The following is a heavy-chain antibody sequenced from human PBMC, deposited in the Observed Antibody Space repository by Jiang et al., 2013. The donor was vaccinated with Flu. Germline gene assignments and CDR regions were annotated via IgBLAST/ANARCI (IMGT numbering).Heavy chain of an antibody. Sequence: GAEVKKPGSSVRVSCQGSGGIFSNHAISWVRQAPGQGLEWMGGIIGLLGTTNYAQKFQGRVTITADKSTSTAYMELSSLRSEDTAVYYCAREVPRDYYFDYWGQGTLVTVSS. D-gene: IGHD3-10*01. CDR3: AREVPRDYYFDY. CDR2: IIGLLGTT. CDR1: GGIFSNHA. V-gene: IGHV1-69*06. J-gene: IGHJ4*02.